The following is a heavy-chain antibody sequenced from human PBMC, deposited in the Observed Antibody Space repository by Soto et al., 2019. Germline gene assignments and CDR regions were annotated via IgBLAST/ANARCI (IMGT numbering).Heavy chain of an antibody. CDR3: VRDLGRYFRSGYMDL. J-gene: IGHJ6*03. V-gene: IGHV3-21*01. Sequence: EVHLVESGGGLVKPGGSLRLSCTASGFAFNTYSMNWVRQAPGKGLEWVSSINEDSTYIYYADSLRGRITISRDNAKDSLFPQMNSLRPDDTAVYYCVRDLGRYFRSGYMDLWGDGATVTVSS. D-gene: IGHD3-9*01. CDR1: GFAFNTYS. CDR2: INEDSTYI.